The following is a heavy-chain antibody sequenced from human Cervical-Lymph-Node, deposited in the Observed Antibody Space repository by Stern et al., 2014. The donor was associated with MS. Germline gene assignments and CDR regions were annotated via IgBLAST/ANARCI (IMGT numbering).Heavy chain of an antibody. J-gene: IGHJ4*02. D-gene: IGHD3-10*01. CDR2: IPWSSGTI. CDR1: GFSFEGHG. Sequence: VQLVESGGGLVPPGRSLRLSCEASGFSFEGHGMPWVRQAPGQGLEWVSGIPWSSGTIAYADSVKGRFTISRDGAKNSLYLHMNGLRAEDTALYYCAKDMMDYFGSGTFGSFDHWGQGTLVTVSS. CDR3: AKDMMDYFGSGTFGSFDH. V-gene: IGHV3-9*01.